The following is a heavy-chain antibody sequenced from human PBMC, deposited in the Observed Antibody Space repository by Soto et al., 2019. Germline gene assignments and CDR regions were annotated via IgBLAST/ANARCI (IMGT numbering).Heavy chain of an antibody. CDR1: GFTFSGSA. Sequence: GGSLRLSCAVSGFTFSGSAVHWVRQASGKGLEWVGRARSKANTYATAYAASVKGRFTISRDDSKNTAYLQMNSLKAEDTAVYYCASVNSDIVHTFVWFDPWGQGTLVTVSS. CDR2: ARSKANTYAT. CDR3: ASVNSDIVHTFVWFDP. J-gene: IGHJ5*02. V-gene: IGHV3-73*01. D-gene: IGHD5-12*01.